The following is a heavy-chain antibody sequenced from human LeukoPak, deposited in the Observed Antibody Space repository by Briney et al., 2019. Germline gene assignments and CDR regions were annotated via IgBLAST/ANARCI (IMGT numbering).Heavy chain of an antibody. D-gene: IGHD6-19*01. CDR2: IYHSGST. V-gene: IGHV4-4*02. J-gene: IGHJ4*02. CDR1: GVSISSSNR. Sequence: SETLSLTCDVSGVSISSSNRWSWVRQPPGKGLEWIGEIYHSGSTNYNPSLKSRVTISVDKSKNQFSLNLNSVTAADTAVYYCARVRGSDWSVYHIDNWGQGTLVTVSS. CDR3: ARVRGSDWSVYHIDN.